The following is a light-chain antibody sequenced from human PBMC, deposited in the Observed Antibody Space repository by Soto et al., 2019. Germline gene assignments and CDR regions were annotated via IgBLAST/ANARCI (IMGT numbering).Light chain of an antibody. CDR3: QQYGSSPRT. Sequence: EIVLTQSPGTLSLSPGERATLSCRGSQSVSSSYFAWYQQKPGQAPRLLIYDASSRATGIPDRFSGSGSGTDFTLTISRLEPEDFAVYYCQQYGSSPRTFGQGTKVEIK. J-gene: IGKJ1*01. V-gene: IGKV3-20*01. CDR1: QSVSSSY. CDR2: DAS.